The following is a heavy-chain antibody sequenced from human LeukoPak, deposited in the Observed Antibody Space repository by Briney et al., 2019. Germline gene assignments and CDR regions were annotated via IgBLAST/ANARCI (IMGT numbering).Heavy chain of an antibody. Sequence: GGSLRLSCAASGFTFSSYWMSWVRQAPGKGLEWVADIVQESEKYYVDSVKGRFTISRDNAKNSLYLQMNSLRAEDTAVYYCARGVADIDYWGQGTLVTVSS. V-gene: IGHV3-7*01. J-gene: IGHJ4*02. CDR3: ARGVADIDY. D-gene: IGHD2-15*01. CDR2: IVQESEK. CDR1: GFTFSSYW.